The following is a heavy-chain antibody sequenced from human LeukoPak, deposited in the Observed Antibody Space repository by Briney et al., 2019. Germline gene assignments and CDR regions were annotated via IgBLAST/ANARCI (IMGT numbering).Heavy chain of an antibody. Sequence: PGRSLRLSCTASGFTFGDYAMSWFRQAPGKGPEWVGFIRSKAYGGTTEYAASVKGRFTISRDDSKSIAYLQMNSLKTEDTAVYYCTSSRYSSGWLDYWGQGTLVTVSS. V-gene: IGHV3-49*03. CDR1: GFTFGDYA. D-gene: IGHD6-19*01. CDR2: IRSKAYGGTT. CDR3: TSSRYSSGWLDY. J-gene: IGHJ4*02.